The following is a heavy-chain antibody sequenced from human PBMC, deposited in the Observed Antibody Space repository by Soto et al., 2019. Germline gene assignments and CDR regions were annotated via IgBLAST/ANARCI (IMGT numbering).Heavy chain of an antibody. V-gene: IGHV1-69*01. CDR1: GGTFDNFI. CDR2: IVPMLGTP. CDR3: ARNVTYSASLSQYSGMDV. D-gene: IGHD1-26*01. Sequence: QVQLVQSGAEVKEPGSSVRVSCKASGGTFDNFIMNWVRQTPGQGLEWMGGIVPMLGTPTYAEKFKGRVTISATGSTSTMYMEVTSLRSEDTAIYYCARNVTYSASLSQYSGMDVWGQGTKVTVSS. J-gene: IGHJ6*02.